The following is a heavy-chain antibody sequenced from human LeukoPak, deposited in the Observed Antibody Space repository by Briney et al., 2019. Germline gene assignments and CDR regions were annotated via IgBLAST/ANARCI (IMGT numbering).Heavy chain of an antibody. D-gene: IGHD4-17*01. J-gene: IGHJ3*02. CDR2: ISYDGSNK. Sequence: PGRSLRLSCAASGFTFSSYAMHWVRQAPGKGLEWVAVISYDGSNKYYADSVKGRFTISRDNSKNTLYLQMNSLRAEGTAVYYCARDGSGDYGDFLDAFDIWGQGTMVTVSS. CDR1: GFTFSSYA. V-gene: IGHV3-30-3*01. CDR3: ARDGSGDYGDFLDAFDI.